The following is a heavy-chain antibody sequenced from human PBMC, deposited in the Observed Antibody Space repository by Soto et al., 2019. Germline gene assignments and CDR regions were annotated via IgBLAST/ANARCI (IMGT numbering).Heavy chain of an antibody. V-gene: IGHV5-10-1*01. D-gene: IGHD5-18*01. CDR2: IDPSDSYV. Sequence: PGESLKISCKASGYSFTSYWISWVRQMPGKGLEWMGRIDPSDSYVNYSPAFQGHVTMSADKSTSTAYLQWSSLKASDTAMYYCGRVRVDKAEGWFDPWGQGTLVTVSS. CDR1: GYSFTSYW. J-gene: IGHJ5*02. CDR3: GRVRVDKAEGWFDP.